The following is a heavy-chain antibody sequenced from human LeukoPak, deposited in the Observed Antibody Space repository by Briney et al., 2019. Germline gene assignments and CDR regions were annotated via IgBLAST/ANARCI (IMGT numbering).Heavy chain of an antibody. V-gene: IGHV1-2*02. D-gene: IGHD3-16*01. CDR1: GYSFTAYY. J-gene: IGHJ5*02. CDR3: ARMGESHWFDP. CDR2: INPDTGDT. Sequence: ASVTVSCKASGYSFTAYYMHWVRPAPGHGLEWMGRINPDTGDTTYARNFQGRVTMTRDTSITTAYMELTRLTSDDTAVYYCARMGESHWFDPWGQGSLVTVTS.